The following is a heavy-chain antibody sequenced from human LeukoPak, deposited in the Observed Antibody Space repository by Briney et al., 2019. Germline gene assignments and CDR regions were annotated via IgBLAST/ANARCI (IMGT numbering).Heavy chain of an antibody. CDR3: TREGDGYNNYFDS. D-gene: IGHD5-24*01. Sequence: PGGSLRLSCAASGFTFSSYAMSWVRQAPGKGLEWVSAISGSGGSTYYADSVKGRFTISRDNSKNTLYLQMNSLRAEDTAVYYCTREGDGYNNYFDSWGQGTLVTVSS. J-gene: IGHJ4*02. CDR2: ISGSGGST. CDR1: GFTFSSYA. V-gene: IGHV3-23*01.